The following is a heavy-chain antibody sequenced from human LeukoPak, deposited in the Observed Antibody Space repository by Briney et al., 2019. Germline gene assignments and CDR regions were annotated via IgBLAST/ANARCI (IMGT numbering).Heavy chain of an antibody. CDR3: AKAQGTRTWIHLGY. CDR1: GFTFDDYA. CDR2: ISWNSGSI. V-gene: IGHV3-9*01. Sequence: PGRSLRLSCAASGFTFDDYAMHWVRQAPGKGLEWVSGISWNSGSIGYADSVKGRFTISRDNAKNSLYLQMNSLRAEDTALYYCAKAQGTRTWIHLGYWGQGTLVTVSS. J-gene: IGHJ4*02. D-gene: IGHD5-18*01.